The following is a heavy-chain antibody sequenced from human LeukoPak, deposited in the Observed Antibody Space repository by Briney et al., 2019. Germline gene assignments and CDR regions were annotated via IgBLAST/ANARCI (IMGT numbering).Heavy chain of an antibody. CDR1: GYTFTSYA. D-gene: IGHD3-10*01. CDR3: ARDLSYGSGSYSVWFDP. Sequence: ASVKVSCKASGYTFTSYAISWVRQAPGQGLEWMGWINTNTGNPMYAQGFTGRFVFSLDISVNTAYLQISSLKAEDTAVYYCARDLSYGSGSYSVWFDPWGQGTLVTVSS. CDR2: INTNTGNP. J-gene: IGHJ5*02. V-gene: IGHV7-4-1*02.